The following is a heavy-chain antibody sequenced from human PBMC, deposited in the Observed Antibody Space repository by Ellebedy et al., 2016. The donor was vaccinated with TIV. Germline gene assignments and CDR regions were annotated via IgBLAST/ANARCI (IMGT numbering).Heavy chain of an antibody. J-gene: IGHJ4*02. D-gene: IGHD1-26*01. CDR3: ARYSGSYGGYDY. CDR2: IDPSDSYT. Sequence: GESLKISCKGSGYSFSTFWVIWVRQSPGKGLESMGRIDPSDSYTNYSPSFQGHVTMSADTSISTAYLEWSSLKASDTAIYYCARYSGSYGGYDYWGQGTLVTVSS. V-gene: IGHV5-10-1*01. CDR1: GYSFSTFW.